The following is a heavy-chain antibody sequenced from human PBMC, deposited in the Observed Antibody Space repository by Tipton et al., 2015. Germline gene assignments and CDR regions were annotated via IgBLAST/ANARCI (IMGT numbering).Heavy chain of an antibody. CDR2: LYFSGST. CDR1: GGSISSSSYY. Sequence: TLSLTCTVSGGSISSSSYYWAWIRQPPGKGLEWIGSLYFSGSTYYNPSLKSRVTIAIDSFKNQFSLNLSSVTAADTAVYYCASPSLPHDRGDYYFQSWGQGSLVTVSS. V-gene: IGHV4-39*01. D-gene: IGHD2-21*02. CDR3: ASPSLPHDRGDYYFQS. J-gene: IGHJ4*02.